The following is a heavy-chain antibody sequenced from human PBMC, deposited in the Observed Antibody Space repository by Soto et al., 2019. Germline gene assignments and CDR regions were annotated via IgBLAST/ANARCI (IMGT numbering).Heavy chain of an antibody. J-gene: IGHJ4*02. D-gene: IGHD1-1*01. CDR1: GQSFSGHS. Sequence: QVPLQQWGAGLVKPSETLSLSCAVYGQSFSGHSWAWIRQPPGNGLEWIGEINESGSTYYNPSLKSRVTISTDTSKNQFSLKLSSVSAADTAAYFCARGSGIVALPGELEDVNYDYWGQGTLVNVSS. CDR2: INESGST. CDR3: ARGSGIVALPGELEDVNYDY. V-gene: IGHV4-34*01.